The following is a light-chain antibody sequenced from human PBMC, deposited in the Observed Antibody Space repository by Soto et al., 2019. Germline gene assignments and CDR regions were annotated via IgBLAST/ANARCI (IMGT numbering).Light chain of an antibody. CDR3: QQYNSQRT. V-gene: IGKV1-5*01. CDR1: QSIRSW. Sequence: DIQMTQSPSPLSASVGDRVTITCRASQSIRSWLAWYQQKPGKAPKLLIYDASSLESGVPSRFSGSGSGTEFTLTISSLHHDDFATYYCQQYNSQRTFGQGTKVEIK. CDR2: DAS. J-gene: IGKJ1*01.